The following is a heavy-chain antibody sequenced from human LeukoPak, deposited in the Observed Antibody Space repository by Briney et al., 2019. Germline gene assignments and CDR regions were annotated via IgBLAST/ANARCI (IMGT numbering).Heavy chain of an antibody. V-gene: IGHV1-2*02. Sequence: GASVKVSCKASGYTFTGHYIHWVRQAPGQGLEWMGWINPNSGGTKDLQKFQGRVTMTRHTPTSTAYMELSRLRSDDTAVYYCARSRAMAAPTLDYWGQGTLVSVSS. CDR1: GYTFTGHY. J-gene: IGHJ4*02. D-gene: IGHD5-18*01. CDR2: INPNSGGT. CDR3: ARSRAMAAPTLDY.